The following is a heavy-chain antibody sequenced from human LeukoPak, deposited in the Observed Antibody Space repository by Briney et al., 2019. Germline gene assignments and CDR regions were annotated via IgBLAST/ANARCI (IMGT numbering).Heavy chain of an antibody. CDR1: GFTFSSYS. J-gene: IGHJ6*02. CDR3: ARNKLDSTLPYYYYYYGMDV. Sequence: GGSLRLSCAASGFTFSSYSMNWVRQAPGKGLEWVSSISSSSSYIYYADSVKGRFTISRDNSKNTLYLQMNSLRAEDTAVYYCARNKLDSTLPYYYYYYGMDVWGQGTTVTVSS. CDR2: ISSSSSYI. D-gene: IGHD1/OR15-1a*01. V-gene: IGHV3-21*01.